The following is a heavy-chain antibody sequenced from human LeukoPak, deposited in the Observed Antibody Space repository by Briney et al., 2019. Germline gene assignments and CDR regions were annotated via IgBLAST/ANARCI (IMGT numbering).Heavy chain of an antibody. J-gene: IGHJ1*01. CDR3: AKCPFDNRGHEMFQH. CDR2: ISDSGGSK. D-gene: IGHD3-22*01. CDR1: GLTFSIYA. Sequence: GGPLTLSCAASGLTFSIYAMSWVRQAPGKGREGGSAISDSGGSKNYAPSVKGRFTISRNNSKHTLYLQMISLRAEETDVYYCAKCPFDNRGHEMFQHWGQGTLVTVSS. V-gene: IGHV3-23*01.